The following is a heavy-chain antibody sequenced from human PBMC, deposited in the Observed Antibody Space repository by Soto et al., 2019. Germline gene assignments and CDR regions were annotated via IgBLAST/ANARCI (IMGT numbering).Heavy chain of an antibody. CDR3: AKALSGQLELFDY. D-gene: IGHD1-1*01. Sequence: GGSLRLSCAASGFTFSSYAMSWVRQAPGEGLEWVSAISGSGGSTYYADSVKGRFTISRDNSKNTLYLQMNSLRAEDTAVYYCAKALSGQLELFDYWGQGTLVTVSS. V-gene: IGHV3-23*01. CDR1: GFTFSSYA. CDR2: ISGSGGST. J-gene: IGHJ4*02.